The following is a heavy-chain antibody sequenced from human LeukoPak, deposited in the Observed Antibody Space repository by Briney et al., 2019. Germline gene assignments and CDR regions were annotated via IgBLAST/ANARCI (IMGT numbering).Heavy chain of an antibody. CDR3: ARGRIAVAGTRDYFDY. J-gene: IGHJ4*02. Sequence: KPSETLSLTCAVYGGSFSGYYWSWIRQPPGKGLEWIGEINHSGSTNYNPSLKSRVTISVDTSKNQFSLKLSSVTAADTAVYYCARGRIAVAGTRDYFDYWGLGILVTASS. D-gene: IGHD6-19*01. CDR2: INHSGST. CDR1: GGSFSGYY. V-gene: IGHV4-34*01.